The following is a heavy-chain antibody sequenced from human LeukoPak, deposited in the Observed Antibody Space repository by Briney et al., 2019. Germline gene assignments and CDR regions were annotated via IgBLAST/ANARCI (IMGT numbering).Heavy chain of an antibody. CDR1: GFTFSSYA. CDR2: ISYDGSNK. CDR3: ARDVDFGVVITPHFDY. Sequence: GGSLRLSCAASGFTFSSYAMSWVRQAPGKGLEWVAVISYDGSNKYYADSVKGRFTISRDNSRNTLYLQMNSLRAEDTAVYYCARDVDFGVVITPHFDYWGQGTLVTVSS. J-gene: IGHJ4*02. D-gene: IGHD3-3*01. V-gene: IGHV3-30-3*01.